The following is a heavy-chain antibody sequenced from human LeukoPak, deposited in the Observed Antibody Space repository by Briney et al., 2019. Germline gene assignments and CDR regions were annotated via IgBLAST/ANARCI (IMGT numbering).Heavy chain of an antibody. J-gene: IGHJ3*02. V-gene: IGHV3-30*03. CDR3: AREASSGLGAFDI. CDR1: GFTFSSYG. CDR2: ISYDGSNK. D-gene: IGHD3-22*01. Sequence: GGSLRLSCAASGFTFSSYGMHWVRQAPGKGLEWVAVISYDGSNKYYADSVKGRFAISSDKSKNTLHLQMNSLRAEDAAVYFCAREASSGLGAFDIWGQGTMVTVSS.